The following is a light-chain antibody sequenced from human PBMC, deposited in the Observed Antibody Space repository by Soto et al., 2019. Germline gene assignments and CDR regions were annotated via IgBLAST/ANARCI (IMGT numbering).Light chain of an antibody. CDR2: GAS. Sequence: EIVLTQSPGTLSLSPGERGTLSCRASQSVSSSYLAWYQQKPSQAPRLLIYGASSRATGIPDRFSGSGSGTDFTLTISRLEPEDFAVYYCQQYGSSPTFGPGTKVDIK. J-gene: IGKJ3*01. CDR1: QSVSSSY. V-gene: IGKV3-20*01. CDR3: QQYGSSPT.